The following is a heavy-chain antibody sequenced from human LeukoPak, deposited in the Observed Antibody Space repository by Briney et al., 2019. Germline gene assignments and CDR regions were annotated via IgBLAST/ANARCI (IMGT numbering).Heavy chain of an antibody. D-gene: IGHD5-18*01. J-gene: IGHJ4*02. CDR2: MNPNSGRT. V-gene: IGHV1-8*01. CDR3: ARISYSYGSDY. Sequence: GASVKVSCKASGYTLTSYDINWVRQATGQGLEWMGWMNPNSGRTGYAQNFQGRITITRNTSISTAYMELSSLRSEDTAVYYCARISYSYGSDYWGQGTLVTVSS. CDR1: GYTLTSYD.